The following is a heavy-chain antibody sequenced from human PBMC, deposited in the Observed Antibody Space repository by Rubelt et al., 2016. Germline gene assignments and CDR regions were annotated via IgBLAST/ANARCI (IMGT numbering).Heavy chain of an antibody. CDR3: ASQKGGTVTT. V-gene: IGHV4-34*08. CDR1: GGTFSGYL. D-gene: IGHD4-17*01. Sequence: QVQLQQWGAGLLKPSETLSLTCAVYGGTFSGYLWSWIRQPPGKGLEWIGEINHSGSTNYNPSLKSRVTISADTSKNQFSLKLNSVTAADTTMYYCASQKGGTVTTWGQGTLVTVSS. CDR2: INHSGST. J-gene: IGHJ4*02.